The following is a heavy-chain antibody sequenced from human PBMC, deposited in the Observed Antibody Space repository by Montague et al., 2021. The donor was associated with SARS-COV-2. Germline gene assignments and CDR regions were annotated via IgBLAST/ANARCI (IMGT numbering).Heavy chain of an antibody. Sequence: SETLSLTCSILGASNSGADRNCTRLSPRHQPKSFADFYYNRNTKYNPSLQSRVTISIDTSENQFSLRLNSVTAADTAVYFCARGWAFDPWGQGRLVTVSS. V-gene: IGHV4-59*08. CDR2: FYYNRNT. CDR3: ARGWAFDP. CDR1: GASNSGAD. J-gene: IGHJ3*01. D-gene: IGHD6-19*01.